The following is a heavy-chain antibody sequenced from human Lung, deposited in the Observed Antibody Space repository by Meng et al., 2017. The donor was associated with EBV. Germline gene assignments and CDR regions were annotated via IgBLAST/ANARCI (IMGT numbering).Heavy chain of an antibody. CDR1: GGTFSRYP. V-gene: IGHV1-69*01. CDR3: AQQLLPMGAFFQH. Sequence: QVQLVQSGAEVKRPGSSAKVSCKASGGTFSRYPINWLRQAPGQGLEWMAEIHPKFATTNFAQNFQGRVTLSADESSTTVYMELTSLRSEDTAVYYCAQQLLPMGAFFQHWGQGTLVTVSS. D-gene: IGHD2/OR15-2a*01. CDR2: IHPKFATT. J-gene: IGHJ1*01.